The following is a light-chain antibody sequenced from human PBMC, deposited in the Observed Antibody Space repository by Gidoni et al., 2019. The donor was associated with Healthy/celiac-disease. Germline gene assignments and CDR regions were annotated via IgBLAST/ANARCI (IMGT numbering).Light chain of an antibody. CDR1: QSVNSN. CDR3: QQYNNWIFT. CDR2: GAS. Sequence: EIVMPQSPATLSVSPGERATLSCRASQSVNSNLAWYQQKPGQAPRLLIYGASTRATGIPARFSGSGSGTEFTLTISSLQSEDFAVYYCQQYNNWIFTFGPGTKVDIK. V-gene: IGKV3-15*01. J-gene: IGKJ3*01.